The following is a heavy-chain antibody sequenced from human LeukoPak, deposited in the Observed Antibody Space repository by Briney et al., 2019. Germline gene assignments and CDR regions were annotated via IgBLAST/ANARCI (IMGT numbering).Heavy chain of an antibody. V-gene: IGHV1-2*02. CDR1: GYTFTGYY. CDR3: ARDLAYYYDSSGYYNFDY. J-gene: IGHJ4*02. D-gene: IGHD3-22*01. Sequence: ASVKVSCKASGYTFTGYYMHWVRQAPGQGFEWMGWINPNSGGTNYAQKFQGRVTMTRDTSISTAYMELSRLRSDDTAVYYCARDLAYYYDSSGYYNFDYWGQGTLVTVSS. CDR2: INPNSGGT.